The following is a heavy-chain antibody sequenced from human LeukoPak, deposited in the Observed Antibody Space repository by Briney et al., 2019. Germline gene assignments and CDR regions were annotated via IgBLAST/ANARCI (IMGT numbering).Heavy chain of an antibody. V-gene: IGHV3-66*01. CDR2: IYSGGST. CDR1: GFTFSSYA. CDR3: ARDAEGYGSGSYYG. J-gene: IGHJ4*02. D-gene: IGHD3-10*01. Sequence: GGSLRLSCAASGFTFSSYAMSWVRQAPGKGLEWVSVIYSGGSTYYADSVKGRFTISRDNSKNTLYLQMNSLRAEDTAVYYCARDAEGYGSGSYYGWGQGTLVTVSS.